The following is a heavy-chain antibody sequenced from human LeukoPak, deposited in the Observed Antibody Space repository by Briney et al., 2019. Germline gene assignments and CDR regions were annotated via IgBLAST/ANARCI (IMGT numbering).Heavy chain of an antibody. CDR2: MNPESGNT. Sequence: ASVKVSCKASGYTFSNFDTNWVRQATGQGPERMGWMNPESGNTGYAQKFQGRVTMTRDSSKSTAYMELISLRFEDTAIYYCTRAIRHQLLSDYWGQGTLVTVSS. CDR1: GYTFSNFD. CDR3: TRAIRHQLLSDY. J-gene: IGHJ4*02. D-gene: IGHD2-2*01. V-gene: IGHV1-8*01.